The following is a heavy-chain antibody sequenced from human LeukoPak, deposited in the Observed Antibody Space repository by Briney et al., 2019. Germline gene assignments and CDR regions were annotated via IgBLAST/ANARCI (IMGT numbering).Heavy chain of an antibody. CDR3: ARGPHGGFVIIPTEF. J-gene: IGHJ4*02. CDR2: IDSSSSYI. Sequence: KTGGSPRLSCAASGFTFSSYAMNWVRQAPGKGLEWVSSIDSSSSYIYYADSVKGRFTISRANAKNSLFLQMNSLRAEDTAVYYCARGPHGGFVIIPTEFWGQGTLVTVSS. CDR1: GFTFSSYA. V-gene: IGHV3-21*01. D-gene: IGHD3-3*01.